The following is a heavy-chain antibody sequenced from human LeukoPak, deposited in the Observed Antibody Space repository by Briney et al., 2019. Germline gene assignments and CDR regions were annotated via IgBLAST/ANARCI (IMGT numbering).Heavy chain of an antibody. V-gene: IGHV4-4*09. Sequence: SETLSLTCTVSGGSISSYYWSWLRQPPGKGLEWIGYIYTSGSTNYTPSLKSRVTISVDTSKNQFSLKLRSVTAADTAVYYCARQGSKGLDYWGQGTLVTVSS. J-gene: IGHJ4*02. D-gene: IGHD6-6*01. CDR1: GGSISSYY. CDR2: IYTSGST. CDR3: ARQGSKGLDY.